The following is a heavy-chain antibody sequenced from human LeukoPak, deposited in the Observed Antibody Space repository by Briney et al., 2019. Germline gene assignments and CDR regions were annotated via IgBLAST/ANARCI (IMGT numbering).Heavy chain of an antibody. CDR3: ARDGYSGNDGL. CDR2: IYHSGST. D-gene: IGHD5-12*01. V-gene: IGHV4-59*01. Sequence: PSETLSLTCTVSGGSISSYYWSWIRQPPGKGLEWIGYIYHSGSTKYNPSLKSRVTISVDTSKNQFSLKLSSVTAADTAVYYCARDGYSGNDGLWGQGTLVTVSS. J-gene: IGHJ4*02. CDR1: GGSISSYY.